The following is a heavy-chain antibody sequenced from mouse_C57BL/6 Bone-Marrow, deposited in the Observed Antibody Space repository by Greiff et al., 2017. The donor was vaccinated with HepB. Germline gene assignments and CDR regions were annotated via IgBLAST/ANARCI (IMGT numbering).Heavy chain of an antibody. Sequence: VQLKQSGAELVRPGASVKLSCTASGFNIKDDYMHWVKQRPEQGLEWIGWIDPENGDTEYASKFQGKATITADTSSNTAYLPLSSLTSEDTAVYYCTGYSIYVVDYWGQGTTLTVSS. J-gene: IGHJ2*01. CDR3: TGYSIYVVDY. CDR1: GFNIKDDY. CDR2: IDPENGDT. V-gene: IGHV14-4*01. D-gene: IGHD2-5*01.